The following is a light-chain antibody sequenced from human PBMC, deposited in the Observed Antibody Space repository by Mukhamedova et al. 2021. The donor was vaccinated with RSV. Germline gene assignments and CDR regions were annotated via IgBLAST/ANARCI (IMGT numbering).Light chain of an antibody. V-gene: IGLV3-21*02. Sequence: STWEGYNIGSKSVHWYQQKAGQAPVVVAYDDSFRPSGIPERFPGSNSGNTATLTISRVEAADEADYYCQVWDTTRDRPVFGSGTEVTVL. CDR2: DDS. J-gene: IGLJ1*01. CDR1: NIGSKS. CDR3: QVWDTTRDRPV.